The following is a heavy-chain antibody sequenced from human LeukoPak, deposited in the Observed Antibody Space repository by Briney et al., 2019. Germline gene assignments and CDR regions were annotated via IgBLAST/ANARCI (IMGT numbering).Heavy chain of an antibody. CDR3: ARPVSTIRYAFDI. CDR2: INPSGGST. D-gene: IGHD2/OR15-2a*01. Sequence: ASVKVSCKASGYTFTSYYMHWVRQAPGQGLEWVGIINPSGGSTSYAQKSQGRVTMTRDTSTSTVYMELSRLRSDDTAVYYCARPVSTIRYAFDIWGQGTMVTVSS. CDR1: GYTFTSYY. V-gene: IGHV1-46*01. J-gene: IGHJ3*02.